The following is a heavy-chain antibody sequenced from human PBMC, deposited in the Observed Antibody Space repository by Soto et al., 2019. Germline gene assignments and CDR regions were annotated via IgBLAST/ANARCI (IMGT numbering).Heavy chain of an antibody. CDR3: ARGRLLECGGDCYSFHDY. CDR1: GGSFSGYY. V-gene: IGHV4-34*01. Sequence: QVQLQQWGAGLLKPSETLSLTCAVYGGSFSGYYWSWIRQPPGKGLEWIGEINHSGSTNYNPSLKSRVTISVDTSKNQFSLKLSSVTAADTAVYYCARGRLLECGGDCYSFHDYWGQGTLVTVSS. CDR2: INHSGST. D-gene: IGHD2-21*01. J-gene: IGHJ4*02.